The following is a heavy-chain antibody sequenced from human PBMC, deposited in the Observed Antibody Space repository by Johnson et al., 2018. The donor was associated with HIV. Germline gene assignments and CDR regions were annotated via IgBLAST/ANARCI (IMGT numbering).Heavy chain of an antibody. CDR2: INSDGSST. J-gene: IGHJ3*02. D-gene: IGHD1-26*01. CDR1: GFTFSSYA. CDR3: AREVGNAGAFDI. Sequence: VQLVESGGGLVQPGGSLRLSCAASGFTFSSYAMSWVRQAPGKGLVWVSRINSDGSSTNYADSVKGRFTISRDNAKNTLYLQMNSLRAEDTAVYYCAREVGNAGAFDIWGQGTMVTVSS. V-gene: IGHV3-23*04.